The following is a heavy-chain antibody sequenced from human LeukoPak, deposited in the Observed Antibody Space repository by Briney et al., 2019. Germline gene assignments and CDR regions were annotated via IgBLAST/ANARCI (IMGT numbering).Heavy chain of an antibody. D-gene: IGHD1-26*01. Sequence: TSETLSLTCTVSGGSITSYYWGWVRQPARKGLEWIGRIYTTGRTDHHPSLNSRLTMSVDTSKNQFSLNLSSVTAADTAVYYCARVGYIGSSWLFDYWGQGALVIVSS. CDR2: IYTTGRT. CDR3: ARVGYIGSSWLFDY. CDR1: GGSITSYY. J-gene: IGHJ4*02. V-gene: IGHV4-4*07.